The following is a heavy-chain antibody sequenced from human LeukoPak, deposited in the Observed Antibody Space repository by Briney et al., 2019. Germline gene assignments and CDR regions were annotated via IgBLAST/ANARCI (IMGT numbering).Heavy chain of an antibody. Sequence: ASVKVSCKASGYTFTSYAMHWVRQAPGQRLEWMGWINAGNGNTKYSQKFQGRVTITRDTSASTAYMELSSLRSEDTAVYYCAREAITMVRGVKAPRPLAYWGQGTLVTVSS. CDR3: AREAITMVRGVKAPRPLAY. D-gene: IGHD3-10*01. CDR2: INAGNGNT. V-gene: IGHV1-3*01. CDR1: GYTFTSYA. J-gene: IGHJ4*02.